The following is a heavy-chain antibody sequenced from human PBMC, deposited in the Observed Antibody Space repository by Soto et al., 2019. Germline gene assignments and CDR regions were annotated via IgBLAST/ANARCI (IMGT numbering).Heavy chain of an antibody. V-gene: IGHV4-4*07. CDR3: ARTVGAAYYFDF. CDR1: GDSMSKYY. Sequence: XGTLSLTCTVSGDSMSKYYWSWIRQPAGKGLEWIGRIYTSGSTNYNPSLKSRVNMSIDTSNNHFSLNLKSVTAADAAVYYCARTVGAAYYFDFWGQGALVTVSS. D-gene: IGHD1-26*01. CDR2: IYTSGST. J-gene: IGHJ4*02.